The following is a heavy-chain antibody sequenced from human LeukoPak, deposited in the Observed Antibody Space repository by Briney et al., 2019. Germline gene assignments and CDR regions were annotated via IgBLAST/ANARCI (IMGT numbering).Heavy chain of an antibody. CDR2: IYWDDEK. J-gene: IGHJ5*02. CDR3: AHSYYFGSRSYYNVWFAP. Sequence: ESGPALVKPTQTLTLTCTFSGFSLSTSGVGVGCIRQPPGKALQWLALIYWDDEKYYSPSLKSRLSISRDTSRNQVVLTMTDMDPLDAGTYFCAHSYYFGSRSYYNVWFAPWGLGTLVSVSS. D-gene: IGHD3-10*01. V-gene: IGHV2-5*02. CDR1: GFSLSTSGVG.